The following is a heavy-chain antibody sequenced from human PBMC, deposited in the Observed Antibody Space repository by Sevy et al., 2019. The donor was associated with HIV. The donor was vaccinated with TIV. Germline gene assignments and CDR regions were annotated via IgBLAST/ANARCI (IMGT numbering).Heavy chain of an antibody. Sequence: GGSLRLSCEASGFTFASYDMYWVRQTPGKGLEWVALISFYGSNKEYADSVKGRFTISRDNSKNTVYLQMSSLKPEDTALYYCAKDAFEVRGVLSSRGMPTYYHAMDLWGQGTTVTVSS. CDR2: ISFYGSNK. CDR3: AKDAFEVRGVLSSRGMPTYYHAMDL. J-gene: IGHJ6*02. CDR1: GFTFASYD. D-gene: IGHD3-10*01. V-gene: IGHV3-30*18.